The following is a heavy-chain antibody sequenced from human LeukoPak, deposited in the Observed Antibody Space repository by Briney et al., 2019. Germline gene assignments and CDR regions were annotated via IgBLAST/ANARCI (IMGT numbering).Heavy chain of an antibody. CDR3: ARDKGGVVVVAATRDDGFDI. CDR2: IDHSGST. Sequence: PSETLPLTCNVSGYSISSGYYWGWIRQPPGKGLEWIASIDHSGSTYHHPSLKSRVTLSVDMPNNQFSLKLNSVTAADTAVYYCARDKGGVVVVAATRDDGFDIWGQGTLVTVST. CDR1: GYSISSGYY. D-gene: IGHD2-15*01. J-gene: IGHJ4*02. V-gene: IGHV4-38-2*02.